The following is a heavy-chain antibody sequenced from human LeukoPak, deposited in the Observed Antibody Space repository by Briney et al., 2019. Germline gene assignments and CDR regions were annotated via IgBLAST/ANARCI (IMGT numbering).Heavy chain of an antibody. J-gene: IGHJ4*02. V-gene: IGHV4-34*01. Sequence: PSETLSLTCAVYGGSFSGYYWNWIRQPPGKGLEWIGEINHSGSTNYNPSLKSRVTISVDTSKNQFSLKLSSVTAADTAVYYCASSGYGGIDYWGQGTLVTVSS. CDR2: INHSGST. CDR3: ASSGYGGIDY. CDR1: GGSFSGYY. D-gene: IGHD5-12*01.